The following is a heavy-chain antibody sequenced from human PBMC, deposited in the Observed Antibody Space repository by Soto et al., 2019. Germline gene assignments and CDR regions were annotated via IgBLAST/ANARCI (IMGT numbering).Heavy chain of an antibody. J-gene: IGHJ5*02. CDR2: INPTTGAT. D-gene: IGHD6-19*01. V-gene: IGHV1-2*02. CDR1: GYTFTAQY. Sequence: ASVKVSCKASGYTFTAQYLHWVRKAPGEGLEWMGWINPTTGATRYAQKFQGRVTMTRDKSMSTAYLEVRSLRPDDTAVYYCAKGDSSWVSWFDPWGQGTLVTVSS. CDR3: AKGDSSWVSWFDP.